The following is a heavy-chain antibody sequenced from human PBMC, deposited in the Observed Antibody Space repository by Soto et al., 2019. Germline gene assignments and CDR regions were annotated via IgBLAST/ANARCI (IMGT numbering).Heavy chain of an antibody. CDR3: ARDINGDTYYDFWSGRLGVFGALDY. Sequence: GGSLRLSCAASGFTFSSYSMNWVRQAPGKGLEWVSSISSSSSYIYYADSVKGRFTISRDNAKNSLYLQMNSLRAEDTAVYYCARDINGDTYYDFWSGRLGVFGALDYWGQGTLVTVSS. CDR2: ISSSSSYI. D-gene: IGHD3-3*01. V-gene: IGHV3-21*01. J-gene: IGHJ4*02. CDR1: GFTFSSYS.